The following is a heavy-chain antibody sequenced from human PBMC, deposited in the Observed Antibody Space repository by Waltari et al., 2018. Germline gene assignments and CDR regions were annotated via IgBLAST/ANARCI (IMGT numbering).Heavy chain of an antibody. Sequence: QVQLQQWGAGLLKPSETLSLTCAVYGGSFSGYYWSWIRQPPGKGLGWIGEINHSGSTNYNPSLKSRVTISVDTSKNQFSLKLSSVTAADTAVYYCARGRYCSGGSCYYHYYYYMDVWGKGTTVTVSS. V-gene: IGHV4-34*01. CDR2: INHSGST. CDR3: ARGRYCSGGSCYYHYYYYMDV. J-gene: IGHJ6*03. CDR1: GGSFSGYY. D-gene: IGHD2-15*01.